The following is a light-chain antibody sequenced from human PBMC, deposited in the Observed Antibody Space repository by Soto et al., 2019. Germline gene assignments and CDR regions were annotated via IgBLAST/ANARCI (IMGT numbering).Light chain of an antibody. J-gene: IGKJ1*01. Sequence: DIQMTQSPSTLSASVGDRVTITCLASQSISSWLTWYQQKPGKAPKLLIYDASSLESGVPSRFSGSGSGTEFTLTISSLQPDDFATYYCQQYNSYSLTFGQGTKVDIK. CDR2: DAS. V-gene: IGKV1-5*01. CDR3: QQYNSYSLT. CDR1: QSISSW.